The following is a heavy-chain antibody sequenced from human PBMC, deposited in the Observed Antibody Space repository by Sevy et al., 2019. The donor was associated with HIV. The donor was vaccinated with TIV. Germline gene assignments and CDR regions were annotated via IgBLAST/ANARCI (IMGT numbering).Heavy chain of an antibody. CDR1: GFTFSSYE. J-gene: IGHJ5*02. V-gene: IGHV3-48*03. Sequence: GGSPRLSCAASGFTFSSYEMNWVRQAPGKGLEWVSYISSSGDTIYYSDSVRGRFTISRDNAKNSLSLQMNTLRAEDTAVYYCVTQDRTYSEVNWFDTWGQGTLVTVSS. D-gene: IGHD2-15*01. CDR2: ISSSGDTI. CDR3: VTQDRTYSEVNWFDT.